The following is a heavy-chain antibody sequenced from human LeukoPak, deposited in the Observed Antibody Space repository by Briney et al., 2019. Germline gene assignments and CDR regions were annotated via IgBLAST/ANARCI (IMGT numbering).Heavy chain of an antibody. CDR3: AKDELGEDYYYYYMDV. V-gene: IGHV3-21*04. CDR1: GFTFSRYS. J-gene: IGHJ6*03. Sequence: PGGSLSLSCAGSGFTFSRYSMNWFRQAPGKGLERVSSISSRSTNIFYADSVKGRFTISRDNAKNSLYLQMNSLGAEDTAVYYCAKDELGEDYYYYYMDVWGKGTTVTVSS. D-gene: IGHD7-27*01. CDR2: ISSRSTNI.